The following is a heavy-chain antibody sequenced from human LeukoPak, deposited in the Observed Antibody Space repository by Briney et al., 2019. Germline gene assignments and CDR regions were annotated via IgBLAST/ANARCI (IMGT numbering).Heavy chain of an antibody. V-gene: IGHV3-23*01. Sequence: GGSLRLSCAASEFTFSGYAMSWVRQAPGKGPEWVSTITENGDRSYYTDSVKGRFTISRDNSKNTLYLQMNSLRAEDTAVYYCAKASSKVVVAARFDYWGQGTLVTVSS. CDR3: AKASSKVVVAARFDY. CDR2: ITENGDRS. CDR1: EFTFSGYA. J-gene: IGHJ4*02. D-gene: IGHD2-15*01.